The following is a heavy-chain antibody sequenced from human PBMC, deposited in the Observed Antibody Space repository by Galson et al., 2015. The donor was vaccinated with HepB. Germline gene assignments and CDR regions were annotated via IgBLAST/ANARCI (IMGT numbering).Heavy chain of an antibody. CDR3: VKDRGYVYGDYDGYFQS. CDR1: GFIFSNHA. Sequence: SLRLSCAASGFIFSNHALHWVRRAPGKGLEWVAFISYDGSTQHYAESVKGRFTVSRDSAKNTMYLQMDSLRVEDTAIYYCVKDRGYVYGDYDGYFQSWGQGALVTVSS. J-gene: IGHJ1*01. V-gene: IGHV3-30*04. CDR2: ISYDGSTQ. D-gene: IGHD4-17*01.